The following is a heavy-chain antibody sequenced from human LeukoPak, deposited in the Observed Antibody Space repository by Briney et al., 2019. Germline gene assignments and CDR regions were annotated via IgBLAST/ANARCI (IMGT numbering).Heavy chain of an antibody. Sequence: GESLKISCKGSGYTFTGYWIGWVRQMPGKGLEWMGIIYPGGSDIKYSPSFQGQVTISADKSISTAYLQWSSLKASDTAMYYCARPDGDYRGFWYFDLWGRGTLVTVSS. J-gene: IGHJ2*01. V-gene: IGHV5-51*01. CDR2: IYPGGSDI. CDR3: ARPDGDYRGFWYFDL. D-gene: IGHD4-17*01. CDR1: GYTFTGYW.